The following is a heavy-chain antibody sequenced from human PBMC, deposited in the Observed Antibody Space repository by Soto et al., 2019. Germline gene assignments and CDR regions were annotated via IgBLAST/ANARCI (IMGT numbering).Heavy chain of an antibody. V-gene: IGHV4-39*01. CDR1: GGSISSSSYY. D-gene: IGHD3-16*01. J-gene: IGHJ4*02. CDR3: ARGGSSRRRYYFDY. CDR2: IYYGGST. Sequence: QLQLQESGPGLVKPSETLSLTCTVSGGSISSSSYYWGWIRQPPGKGLEWIGSIYYGGSTYYNPSLKSRVAIAVDTSKNQFSLKLSSVTAADTAVYYCARGGSSRRRYYFDYWGQGTLVTVSS.